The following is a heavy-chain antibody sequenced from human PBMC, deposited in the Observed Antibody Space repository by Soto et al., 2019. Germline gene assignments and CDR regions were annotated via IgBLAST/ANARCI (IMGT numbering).Heavy chain of an antibody. CDR1: SDAIISNHW. CDR3: ARGENHDNGVYFDY. CDR2: MHHIGST. D-gene: IGHD2-8*01. V-gene: IGHV4-4*02. J-gene: IGHJ4*02. Sequence: QVQLQESGPGLVKPSGTLSLTCGVSSDAIISNHWWSWVRQPPGKGLEWIGEMHHIGSTNYNPSFKSRVTMSVDKSTNPFFLKVNSVTAADTAIYFCARGENHDNGVYFDYWGQGALVTVSS.